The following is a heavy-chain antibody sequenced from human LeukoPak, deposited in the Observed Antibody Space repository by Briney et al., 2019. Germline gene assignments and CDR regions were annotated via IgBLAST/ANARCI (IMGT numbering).Heavy chain of an antibody. Sequence: SVRVSCKASGGTFSSYAISWVRQAPGQGLEWMGRIIPILGIANYAQKFQGRVTITADKSTSTAYMELSSLRSEDTAVYYCARDNSWKWFGELLFAYWGQGTLVTVSS. CDR3: ARDNSWKWFGELLFAY. CDR2: IIPILGIA. CDR1: GGTFSSYA. J-gene: IGHJ4*02. D-gene: IGHD3-10*01. V-gene: IGHV1-69*04.